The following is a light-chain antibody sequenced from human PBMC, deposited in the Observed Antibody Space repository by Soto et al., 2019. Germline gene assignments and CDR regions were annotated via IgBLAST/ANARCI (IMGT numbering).Light chain of an antibody. CDR3: SSYTSSSTYV. V-gene: IGLV2-14*01. Sequence: QSVLTQPASVSGSPGQSITISCTGTSSDVGNYNYVSWYQQHPGKAPKLMIHDVSNRPSGVSNRFSGSKSGNTASLTISGLQAEDEADYYCSSYTSSSTYVFVTGTMVTVL. CDR2: DVS. J-gene: IGLJ1*01. CDR1: SSDVGNYNY.